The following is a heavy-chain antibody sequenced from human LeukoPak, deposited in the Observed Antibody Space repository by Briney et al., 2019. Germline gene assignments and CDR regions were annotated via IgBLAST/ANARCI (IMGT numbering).Heavy chain of an antibody. J-gene: IGHJ4*02. D-gene: IGHD6-19*01. V-gene: IGHV3-9*01. CDR3: VKDRSGWYGLLPDY. CDR2: ISWNSGSI. Sequence: GGSLRPSCAASGFTFDDYAMHWVRQAPWKGLEWVSGISWNSGSIGYADSVKGRFTISRDNAKNSLYLQMNSLRAEDTALYYCVKDRSGWYGLLPDYWGQGTLVTVSS. CDR1: GFTFDDYA.